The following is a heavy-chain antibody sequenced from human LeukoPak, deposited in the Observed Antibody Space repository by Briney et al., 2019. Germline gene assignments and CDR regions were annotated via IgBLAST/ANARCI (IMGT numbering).Heavy chain of an antibody. V-gene: IGHV3-21*01. CDR2: ISSSSSYI. J-gene: IGHJ3*02. CDR1: GFTFSSYS. D-gene: IGHD6-19*01. CDR3: ASTLAVAGISGAFDI. Sequence: GGSLRLSCAASGFTFSSYSMNWVRQAPGKGLEWVSSISSSSSYIYYADSVKGRFTISRDNAKNSLYLQMNSLRAEDTPVYYCASTLAVAGISGAFDIWGQGTMVTVSS.